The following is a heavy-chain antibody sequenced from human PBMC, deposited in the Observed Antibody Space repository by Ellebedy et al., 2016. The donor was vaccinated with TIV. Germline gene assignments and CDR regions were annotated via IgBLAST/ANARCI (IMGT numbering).Heavy chain of an antibody. CDR3: AGLYCSSTSCYDGYYYYYMDV. V-gene: IGHV4-4*02. CDR2: IYHSGST. D-gene: IGHD2-2*01. CDR1: GGSISSSNW. Sequence: GSLRLXCAVSGGSISSSNWWSWVRQPPGKGLEWIGEIYHSGSTNYNPSLKSRVTISVDKSKNQFSLKLSSVTAADTAVYYCAGLYCSSTSCYDGYYYYYMDVWGKGTTVTVSS. J-gene: IGHJ6*03.